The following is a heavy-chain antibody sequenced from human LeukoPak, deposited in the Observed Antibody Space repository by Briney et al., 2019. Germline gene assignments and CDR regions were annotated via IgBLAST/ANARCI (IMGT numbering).Heavy chain of an antibody. D-gene: IGHD6-19*01. CDR3: ARRYGWSSSWFDP. Sequence: SETLSLTCAVYGGSFSGYYWSWIRQPPGKGLEWIGEINHSGSTNYNPSLKSRVTISVDTSKNQFSLKLSSETAADTAVYYCARRYGWSSSWFDPWGQGTLVTVSS. V-gene: IGHV4-34*01. CDR1: GGSFSGYY. CDR2: INHSGST. J-gene: IGHJ5*02.